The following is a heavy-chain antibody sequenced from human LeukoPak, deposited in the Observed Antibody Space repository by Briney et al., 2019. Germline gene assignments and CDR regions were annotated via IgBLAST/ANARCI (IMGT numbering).Heavy chain of an antibody. Sequence: GGSLRLSCAASGFTFSSYAMSWVRQAPGKGLEWVSAISGSGGSTYYADSVKGRFTISRDNSKNTLYPQMNSLRAEDTAVYYCAKDRSIFGVVTHYFDYWGQGTLVTVSS. CDR1: GFTFSSYA. J-gene: IGHJ4*02. D-gene: IGHD3-3*02. CDR3: AKDRSIFGVVTHYFDY. V-gene: IGHV3-23*01. CDR2: ISGSGGST.